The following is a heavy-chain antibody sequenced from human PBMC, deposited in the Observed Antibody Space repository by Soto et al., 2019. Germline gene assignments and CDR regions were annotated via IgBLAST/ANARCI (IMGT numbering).Heavy chain of an antibody. V-gene: IGHV3-23*01. CDR2: ISGRGGST. CDR3: AKFVPVAIPDPTDH. Sequence: EVQLLESGGGLVQPGGSLRLSCAASGFTFSSYAMNWVRQAPGKGLEWVSGISGRGGSTYYADSVKGRFTISRDNSKNTLYLQMNSLRDEDTAVYHCAKFVPVAIPDPTDHLGQGTLVTVSS. D-gene: IGHD2-2*02. J-gene: IGHJ4*02. CDR1: GFTFSSYA.